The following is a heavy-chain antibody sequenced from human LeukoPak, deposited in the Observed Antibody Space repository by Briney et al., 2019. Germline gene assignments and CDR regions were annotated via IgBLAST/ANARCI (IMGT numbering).Heavy chain of an antibody. V-gene: IGHV1-69*04. Sequence: ASVKVSCKASGGTFSSYAISWVRQAPGQGLEWMGRIIPILGIANYAQKFQGRVTITADKSTSTAYMELSSLRSEDTAVYYCARTGAYWYFDLWGRGTLVTVSS. CDR2: IIPILGIA. D-gene: IGHD7-27*01. CDR1: GGTFSSYA. CDR3: ARTGAYWYFDL. J-gene: IGHJ2*01.